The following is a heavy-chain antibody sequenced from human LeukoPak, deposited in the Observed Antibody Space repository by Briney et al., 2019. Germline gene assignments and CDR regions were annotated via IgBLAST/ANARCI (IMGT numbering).Heavy chain of an antibody. J-gene: IGHJ4*02. V-gene: IGHV3-20*04. Sequence: GGSLRLSCTDSGNTFDDYGMTWVRQAPGKGLEWVSGINWDGGAYNYAASVKGRFTISRDNAENSLYLEMNSLRVEDTAVYFCARDLSSSWYSLAYWGQGILVIVSS. D-gene: IGHD3-22*01. CDR3: ARDLSSSWYSLAY. CDR1: GNTFDDYG. CDR2: INWDGGAY.